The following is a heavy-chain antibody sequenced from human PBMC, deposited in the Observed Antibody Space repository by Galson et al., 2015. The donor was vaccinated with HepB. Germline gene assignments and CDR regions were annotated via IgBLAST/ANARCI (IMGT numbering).Heavy chain of an antibody. Sequence: SVKVSCKASGYTFTSYYMHWVRQAPGQGLEWMGIINPSGGSTSYAQKFQGRVTMTRDTSTSTVYMELSSLRSEDTAVYYCAREEGGDSSGYYGFDYWGQGTLVTVSS. D-gene: IGHD3-22*01. V-gene: IGHV1-46*01. CDR1: GYTFTSYY. J-gene: IGHJ4*02. CDR3: AREEGGDSSGYYGFDY. CDR2: INPSGGST.